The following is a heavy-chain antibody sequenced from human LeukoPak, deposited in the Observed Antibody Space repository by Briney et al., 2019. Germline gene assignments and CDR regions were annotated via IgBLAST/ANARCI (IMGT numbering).Heavy chain of an antibody. CDR1: GYSFTSYW. CDR2: IYPDDSDA. V-gene: IGHV5-51*01. CDR3: AKRLHYGSGTYHFDQ. Sequence: PGESLKISCKGSGYSFTSYWIGWVRQMPGKGLEWMGLIYPDDSDARYSPSFQGQVTMSADKSITTAYLQWSSLKASDTAIYYCAKRLHYGSGTYHFDQWGQGTLVTVSS. J-gene: IGHJ4*01. D-gene: IGHD3-10*01.